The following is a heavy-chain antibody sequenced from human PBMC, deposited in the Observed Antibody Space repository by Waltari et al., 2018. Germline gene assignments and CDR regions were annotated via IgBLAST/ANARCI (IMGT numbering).Heavy chain of an antibody. V-gene: IGHV4-34*01. J-gene: IGHJ5*02. CDR3: ARGRRYCTNGVCYRNWFDP. D-gene: IGHD2-8*01. CDR1: GGSLSGYY. Sequence: QVQLQQWGAGLLKPSETLSLTCAVYGGSLSGYYWSWIRQPPGKGLEWIGEINHSGSTNYNPSLKSRVTISVDTSKNQFSLKLSSVTAADTAVYYCARGRRYCTNGVCYRNWFDPWGQGTLVTVSS. CDR2: INHSGST.